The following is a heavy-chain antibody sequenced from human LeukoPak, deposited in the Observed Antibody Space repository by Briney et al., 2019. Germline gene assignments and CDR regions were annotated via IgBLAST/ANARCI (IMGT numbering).Heavy chain of an antibody. D-gene: IGHD3-3*01. CDR2: ISGSGGST. Sequence: GGSLRLSCAASGFTFSSYAMSWVRQAPGKGLEWVSAISGSGGSTYYADSVKGRFTISRDNSKNTLYLQMNSLRAEDTAAYYCAKGVDFWSGYDGMDVWGQGTTVTVSS. J-gene: IGHJ6*02. V-gene: IGHV3-23*01. CDR1: GFTFSSYA. CDR3: AKGVDFWSGYDGMDV.